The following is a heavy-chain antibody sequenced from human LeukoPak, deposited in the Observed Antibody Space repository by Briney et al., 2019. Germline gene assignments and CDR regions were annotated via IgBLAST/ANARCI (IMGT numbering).Heavy chain of an antibody. CDR1: GFTFSSYS. V-gene: IGHV3-21*01. J-gene: IGHJ6*02. CDR3: ARDTGSGGSYYYYGMDV. Sequence: GGSLRLFCAASGFTFSSYSMIWVRQAPGKGLECVSSISSSSSYIYYADSVKGRFTISRDNAKNSLYLQMNSLRAEDTAVYYCARDTGSGGSYYYYGMDVWGQGTTVTVSS. D-gene: IGHD3-10*01. CDR2: ISSSSSYI.